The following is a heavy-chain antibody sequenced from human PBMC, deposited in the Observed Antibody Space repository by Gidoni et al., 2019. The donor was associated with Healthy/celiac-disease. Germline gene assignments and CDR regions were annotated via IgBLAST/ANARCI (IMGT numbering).Heavy chain of an antibody. CDR3: ARYSSSAGYYYYGMDV. J-gene: IGHJ6*02. CDR1: GGSLSTSSYY. Sequence: QLQLPESGPGLVKPSETLSLTCTVSGGSLSTSSYYWGWIRQPPGKGLEWIGSIYYSGSTYYNPSLKSRVTIAVDTSKNQFSLKLSSVTAADTAVYYCARYSSSAGYYYYGMDVWGQGTTVTVS. CDR2: IYYSGST. D-gene: IGHD6-6*01. V-gene: IGHV4-39*01.